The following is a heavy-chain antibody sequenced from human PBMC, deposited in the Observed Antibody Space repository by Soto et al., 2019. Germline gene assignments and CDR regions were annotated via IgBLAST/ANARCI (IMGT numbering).Heavy chain of an antibody. V-gene: IGHV1-69*13. Sequence: ASVKVSCKASGGTFSSYAISWVRQAPGQGLEWMGGIIPIFGTANYAQKFQGRVTITADESTSTAYMELSSLRSEDTAVYYCASETYYYYGMDVWGQGTTVTVSS. CDR3: ASETYYYYGMDV. J-gene: IGHJ6*02. CDR1: GGTFSSYA. CDR2: IIPIFGTA.